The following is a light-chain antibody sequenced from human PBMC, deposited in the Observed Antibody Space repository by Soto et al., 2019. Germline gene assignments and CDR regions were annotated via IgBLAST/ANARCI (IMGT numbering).Light chain of an antibody. CDR1: SSDVGGYNY. CDR2: DVS. V-gene: IGLV2-11*01. J-gene: IGLJ1*01. Sequence: QSVLTQPRSVSGSPGQSVTISCTGTSSDVGGYNYVSWYQQQPGKAPKLMIYDVSKRPSGVPDRFSGSKSGNTASLTISGLQAEDEADYYCCSYAGSPYVFGTGTKVTVL. CDR3: CSYAGSPYV.